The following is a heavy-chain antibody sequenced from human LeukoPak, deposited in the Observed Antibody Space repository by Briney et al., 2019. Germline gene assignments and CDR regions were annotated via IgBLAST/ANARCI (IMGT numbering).Heavy chain of an antibody. D-gene: IGHD6-13*01. CDR3: ARQRQQLVKRIDY. J-gene: IGHJ4*02. V-gene: IGHV4-39*01. Sequence: SETLSLTCTVSGGSISSSSYYWGWIRQPPGKGLEWIGSIYYSGSTYYNPSLKSRVTISVDTSKNQFSLKLSSVTAADTAVYYCARQRQQLVKRIDYWGQGTLVTVSS. CDR2: IYYSGST. CDR1: GGSISSSSYY.